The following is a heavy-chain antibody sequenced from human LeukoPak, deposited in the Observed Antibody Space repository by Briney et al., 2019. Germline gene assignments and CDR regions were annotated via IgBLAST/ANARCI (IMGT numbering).Heavy chain of an antibody. CDR1: GFTFSSYA. D-gene: IGHD4-17*01. CDR2: ISNSGGST. CDR3: VRGSYGAYDY. J-gene: IGHJ4*02. Sequence: GGSLRLSCAASGFTFSSYAMGWVRQAPGKGLEWVSGISNSGGSTYYADSVKGRFTISRDNSKNTLYLQMNSLRAEDTAVYYCVRGSYGAYDYWGQGSLVTVSS. V-gene: IGHV3-23*01.